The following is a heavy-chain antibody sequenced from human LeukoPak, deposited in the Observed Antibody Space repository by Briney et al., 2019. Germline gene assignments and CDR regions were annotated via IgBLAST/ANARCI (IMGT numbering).Heavy chain of an antibody. CDR1: GGSISSSSYY. Sequence: SETLSLTXTVSGGSISSSSYYWGWIRQPPGNGLEWIGSIYYSGSTYYNPSLKGRVTISVDTSKNQFSLKLSSVTAADTAVYYCARRENWYFDLWGRGTLVTVSS. V-gene: IGHV4-39*01. J-gene: IGHJ2*01. CDR2: IYYSGST. CDR3: ARRENWYFDL.